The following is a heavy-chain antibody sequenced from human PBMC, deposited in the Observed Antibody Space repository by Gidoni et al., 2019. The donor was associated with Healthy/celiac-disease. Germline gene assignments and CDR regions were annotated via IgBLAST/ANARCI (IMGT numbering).Heavy chain of an antibody. D-gene: IGHD6-19*01. CDR2: ISSSRSYI. J-gene: IGHJ6*02. V-gene: IGHV3-21*01. Sequence: EVQLVESGGGLVKPGGSLRLSCAASGFTFSTYSMNWVRQAPGKGLEGVSSISSSRSYIYYADSVKGRFTISRDNAKNSLYLQMNSLRAEDTAVYDCARDSLKAVAGRPYGMDVWGQGTTVTVSS. CDR1: GFTFSTYS. CDR3: ARDSLKAVAGRPYGMDV.